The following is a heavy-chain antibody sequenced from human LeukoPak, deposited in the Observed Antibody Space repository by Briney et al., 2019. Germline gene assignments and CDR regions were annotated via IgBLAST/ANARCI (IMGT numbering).Heavy chain of an antibody. Sequence: SETLSLTCTVSGGSISSGSYYWSWIRQPAGKGLEWIGRIYTSGSTNYNPSLKSRVIISVDTSKNQFSLKLSSVTAADTAVYYCARAGALRVYDYWGQGTLVTVSS. D-gene: IGHD6-13*01. J-gene: IGHJ4*02. CDR2: IYTSGST. V-gene: IGHV4-61*02. CDR1: GGSISSGSYY. CDR3: ARAGALRVYDY.